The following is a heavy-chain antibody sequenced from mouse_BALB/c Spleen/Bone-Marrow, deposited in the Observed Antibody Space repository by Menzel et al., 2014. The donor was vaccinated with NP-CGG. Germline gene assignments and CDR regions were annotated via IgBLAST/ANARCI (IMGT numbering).Heavy chain of an antibody. CDR2: INPSSGYT. Sequence: QVQLQQSGAELARPGASVKMSCKASGYTFTTYTMHWVKQRPGQGLEWIGYINPSSGYTNYNQKFKDKATLTADKSSSTAYMQLCSLTSEDSAVYFCAKRDIYYGYDGNAMDYWGQGTSVTVSS. D-gene: IGHD2-2*01. CDR3: AKRDIYYGYDGNAMDY. CDR1: GYTFTTYT. V-gene: IGHV1-4*01. J-gene: IGHJ4*01.